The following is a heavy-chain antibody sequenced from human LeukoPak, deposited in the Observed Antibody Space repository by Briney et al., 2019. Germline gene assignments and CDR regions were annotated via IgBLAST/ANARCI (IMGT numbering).Heavy chain of an antibody. CDR2: IYWDDDR. J-gene: IGHJ4*02. CDR1: GFSLNTRGVG. V-gene: IGHV2-5*02. Sequence: SGPTLVNPTQTLTLTCTFSGFSLNTRGVGVGWIRQPPGRALEWLALIYWDDDRRYSPSLKSRLTITKDTSKNEVVLTMTNMDPVDTATYSCAHRKNYYDSSVFDYWGQGTLVTVSS. CDR3: AHRKNYYDSSVFDY. D-gene: IGHD3-22*01.